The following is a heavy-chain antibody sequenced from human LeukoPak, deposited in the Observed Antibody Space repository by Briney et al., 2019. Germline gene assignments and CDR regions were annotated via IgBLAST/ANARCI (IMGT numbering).Heavy chain of an antibody. V-gene: IGHV4-4*07. CDR3: ARAAFWSGYYAPMDV. Sequence: PSETLSLTCTVSGGSITNYYWSWVRQPAGKGLEWIGRIYTTGSTNYNPSLKSRVTMSLDTSKNQFSLNLSSVTAADTAVYYCARAAFWSGYYAPMDVWGQGTTVTVSS. CDR1: GGSITNYY. CDR2: IYTTGST. J-gene: IGHJ6*02. D-gene: IGHD3-3*01.